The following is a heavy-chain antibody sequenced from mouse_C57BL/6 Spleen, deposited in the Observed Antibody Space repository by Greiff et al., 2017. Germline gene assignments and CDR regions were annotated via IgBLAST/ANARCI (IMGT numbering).Heavy chain of an antibody. CDR2: INPYNGGT. Sequence: VHVKQSGPVLVKPGASVKMSCKASGYTFTDYYMNWVKQSHGKSLEWIGVINPYNGGTSYNQKFKGKATLTVDKSSSTAYMELNSLTSEDSAVYYCARADYYWGQGTTLTVSS. CDR3: ARADYY. CDR1: GYTFTDYY. V-gene: IGHV1-19*01. J-gene: IGHJ2*01.